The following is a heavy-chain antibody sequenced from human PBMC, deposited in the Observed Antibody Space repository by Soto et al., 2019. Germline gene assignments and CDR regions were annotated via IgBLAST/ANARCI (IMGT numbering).Heavy chain of an antibody. CDR1: GFTFSGSA. V-gene: IGHV3-73*01. CDR3: TSQREPPYYDILTGSRDY. D-gene: IGHD3-9*01. J-gene: IGHJ4*02. Sequence: GGSLRLSCAASGFTFSGSAMHWVRQASGKGLEWVGRIRSKANSYATAYAASVKGRFTISRDDSKNTAYLQMNSLKTEDTAVYYCTSQREPPYYDILTGSRDYWGQGTLVTVSS. CDR2: IRSKANSYAT.